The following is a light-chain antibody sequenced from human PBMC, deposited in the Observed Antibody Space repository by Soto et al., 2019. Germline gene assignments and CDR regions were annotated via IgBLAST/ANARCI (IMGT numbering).Light chain of an antibody. CDR3: QQSFT. J-gene: IGKJ3*01. CDR1: QSISSW. Sequence: DIQMTQSPSTLSASVGDRVTITCRASQSISSWLAWYQQKPGKAPKLLIYKASSLESGVPSRSSGSGSGTEFTLTISILQPDDFATYYCQQSFTFGPGTKVDIK. CDR2: KAS. V-gene: IGKV1-5*03.